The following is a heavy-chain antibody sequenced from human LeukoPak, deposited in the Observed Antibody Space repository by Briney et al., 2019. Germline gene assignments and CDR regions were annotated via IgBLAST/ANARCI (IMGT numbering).Heavy chain of an antibody. CDR1: GFTFSSYA. J-gene: IGHJ4*02. CDR2: ISSSSSYI. D-gene: IGHD3-22*01. V-gene: IGHV3-21*01. Sequence: PGGSLRLSCAASGFTFSSYAMNWVRQAPGKGLEWVSSISSSSSYIYYADSVKGRFTISRDNAKNSLYLQMNSLRAEDTAVYYCAREGYYDSSGYYVEDFGYWGQGTLVTVSS. CDR3: AREGYYDSSGYYVEDFGY.